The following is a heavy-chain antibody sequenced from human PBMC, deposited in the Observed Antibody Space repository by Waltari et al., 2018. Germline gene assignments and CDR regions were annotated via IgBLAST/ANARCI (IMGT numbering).Heavy chain of an antibody. D-gene: IGHD6-19*01. Sequence: QVQLVESGGGVVQPGRSLRLSCAASGFTFSSYAMHWVRQAPGKGLEWVAVISYDGSNKYYADSVKGRFTISRDNSKNTLYLQMNSLRAEDTAVYYCARGGPGEQWLVLNYWGQGTLVTVSS. CDR2: ISYDGSNK. V-gene: IGHV3-30*01. CDR1: GFTFSSYA. J-gene: IGHJ4*02. CDR3: ARGGPGEQWLVLNY.